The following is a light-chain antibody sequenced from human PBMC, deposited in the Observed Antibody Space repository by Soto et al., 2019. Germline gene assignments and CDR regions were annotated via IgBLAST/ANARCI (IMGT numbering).Light chain of an antibody. CDR1: QSVSSS. V-gene: IGKV3-20*01. Sequence: EIVLTQSPGTLSLSPGERATLSCRASQSVSSSLAWYQQKPGQAPRLLIYGASSRATGIPDRFSGSGSGTDSTLTISRLEPEDFAVYYCQQYGSSPPLTFGGGTKVDIK. CDR3: QQYGSSPPLT. CDR2: GAS. J-gene: IGKJ4*01.